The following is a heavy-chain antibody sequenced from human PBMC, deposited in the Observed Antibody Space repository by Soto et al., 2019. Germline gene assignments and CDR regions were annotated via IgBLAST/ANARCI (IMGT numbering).Heavy chain of an antibody. CDR1: GGTFSSYR. J-gene: IGHJ4*02. CDR2: IVPIYRTA. V-gene: IGHV1-69*13. CDR3: ARDSGAKLSSS. D-gene: IGHD6-13*01. Sequence: ASVKVSCKASGGTFSSYRINWVRQAPGQGLEWVGGIVPIYRTADYAQKFQGRVTITADESARTAYLEVRSLKSQDTAVYYCARDSGAKLSSSWGQGTLVTISS.